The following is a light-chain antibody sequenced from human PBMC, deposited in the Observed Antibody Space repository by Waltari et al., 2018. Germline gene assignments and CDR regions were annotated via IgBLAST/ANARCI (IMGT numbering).Light chain of an antibody. J-gene: IGLJ3*02. CDR3: CSYAASSTWV. CDR1: SSDVGNYNL. V-gene: IGLV2-23*02. CDR2: EVA. Sequence: QSALTQPASVSGSPGQSITISCTGTSSDVGNYNLVSWYQPHPGKTPNPMIYEVATRPSVVSNRFSGSKSGNTASLTISGLQAEDEADYCCCSYAASSTWVFGGGTKLTVL.